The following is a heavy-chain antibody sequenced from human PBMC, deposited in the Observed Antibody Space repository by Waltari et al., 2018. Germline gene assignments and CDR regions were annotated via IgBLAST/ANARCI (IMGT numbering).Heavy chain of an antibody. CDR2: IIPIFGTA. Sequence: QVQLVQSGAEVKKPGSSVKVSCKASGGTFSSYAISWVRQAPGQGLEWMGGIIPIFGTANYAQKFQGRVTITTDESTSTAYMELSSLRSEDTAVYYCARDIGTLVGATGHYGMDVWGQGTTVTVSS. CDR1: GGTFSSYA. V-gene: IGHV1-69*05. J-gene: IGHJ6*02. D-gene: IGHD1-26*01. CDR3: ARDIGTLVGATGHYGMDV.